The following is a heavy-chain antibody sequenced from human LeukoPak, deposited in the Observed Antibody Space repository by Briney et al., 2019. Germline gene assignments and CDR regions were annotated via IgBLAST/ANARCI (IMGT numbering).Heavy chain of an antibody. CDR2: ISGIGANT. V-gene: IGHV3-23*01. CDR1: GFTFSSYW. J-gene: IGHJ4*02. D-gene: IGHD2-21*01. Sequence: PGGSLRLSCAASGFTFSSYWMHWVRQAPGKGLEWVSAISGIGANTFYADSVKGRFTISRDNSKNTLYLQMNSLRAEDAAVYFCAKAPVTSCRGAYCYPFDSWGQGTLVTVSS. CDR3: AKAPVTSCRGAYCYPFDS.